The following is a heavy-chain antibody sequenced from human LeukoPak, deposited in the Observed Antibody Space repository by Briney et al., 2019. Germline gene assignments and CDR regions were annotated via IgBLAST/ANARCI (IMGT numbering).Heavy chain of an antibody. CDR3: AKSLLLDTYYYDSSGCADC. V-gene: IGHV3-23*01. CDR1: GFTFSSYA. J-gene: IGHJ4*02. CDR2: ISGSGGST. D-gene: IGHD3-22*01. Sequence: GGSLRLSCAASGFTFSSYAMSWVRQAPGKGLEWVSAISGSGGSTYYADSVKGRFTISRDNSKNTLYLQMNSLRAEDTAVYYCAKSLLLDTYYYDSSGCADCWGQGTLVTVSS.